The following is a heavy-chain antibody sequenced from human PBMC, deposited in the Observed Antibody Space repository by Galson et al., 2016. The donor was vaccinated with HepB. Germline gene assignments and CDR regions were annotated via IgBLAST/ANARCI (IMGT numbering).Heavy chain of an antibody. V-gene: IGHV3-74*01. J-gene: IGHJ4*02. CDR2: VNSDGSGT. D-gene: IGHD6-19*01. Sequence: SLRLSCAASGFTFSSYWMHWVRQAPGKGLVWVSRVNSDGSGTGYADSVKGRFTISRDDAQNSLYLEMNSLRPEDTAVYFRARDSYTSGWYLAGYFDSWGQGTLVTVSS. CDR1: GFTFSSYW. CDR3: ARDSYTSGWYLAGYFDS.